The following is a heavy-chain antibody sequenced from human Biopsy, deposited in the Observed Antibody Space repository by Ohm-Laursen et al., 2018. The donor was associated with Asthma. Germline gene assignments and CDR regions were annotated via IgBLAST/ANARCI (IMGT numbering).Heavy chain of an antibody. CDR3: VRDGTDDAFDI. D-gene: IGHD1-1*01. Sequence: RSLRLSCTAFGFSFSNFAIHWVRQAPGKGLEWVGVISKDASTQDYADSVKGRFTMARDNSKNTLDLQMNSLREEDTAVYYRVRDGTDDAFDIWGQGTVVSVSS. V-gene: IGHV3-30*01. CDR1: GFSFSNFA. J-gene: IGHJ3*02. CDR2: ISKDASTQ.